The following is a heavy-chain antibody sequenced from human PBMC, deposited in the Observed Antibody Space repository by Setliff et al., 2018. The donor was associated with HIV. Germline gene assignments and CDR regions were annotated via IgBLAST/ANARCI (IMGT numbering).Heavy chain of an antibody. V-gene: IGHV1-2*02. CDR1: RYTFTGYH. D-gene: IGHD6-6*01. J-gene: IGHJ4*02. Sequence: ASVKVSCKASRYTFTGYHIFWVRQAPGQGLESMGWINPDSGVTYYAQRFQGRVTMTRDTSITTAYMELTSLRSDDTAVYYCARGMVWGRFSTSSDYWGQGTLVTV. CDR2: INPDSGVT. CDR3: ARGMVWGRFSTSSDY.